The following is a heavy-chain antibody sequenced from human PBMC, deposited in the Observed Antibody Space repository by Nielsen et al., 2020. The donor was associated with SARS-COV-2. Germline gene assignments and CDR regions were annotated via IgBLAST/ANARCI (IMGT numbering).Heavy chain of an antibody. CDR3: VKGGRCGSASCYTYWHSALDV. V-gene: IGHV3-23*01. CDR2: ISGTGAET. D-gene: IGHD2-2*01. J-gene: IGHJ6*02. Sequence: GGSLRLSCAASGFTFDNYAMTWVRQAPGKGLEWVSGISGTGAETFYVESLRGRSTISRDKSQSTVELQMHGLRDDDTAVYYCVKGGRCGSASCYTYWHSALDVWGQGTTFTVSS. CDR1: GFTFDNYA.